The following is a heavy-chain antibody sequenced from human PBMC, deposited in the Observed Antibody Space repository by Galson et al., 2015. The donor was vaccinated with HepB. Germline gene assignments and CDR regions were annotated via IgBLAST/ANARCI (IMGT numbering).Heavy chain of an antibody. V-gene: IGHV4-39*01. CDR1: GVSITSGQYY. D-gene: IGHD5-12*01. Sequence: ETLSLTCTVSGVSITSGQYYWAWVRQSPGKGLEWIGSIYHTGNTYYNSSLKSRLTMSLVTSTNQVSLRLTSVTAADTAIYYCARGGYTTDTWGQGTLVIVSS. J-gene: IGHJ5*02. CDR2: IYHTGNT. CDR3: ARGGYTTDT.